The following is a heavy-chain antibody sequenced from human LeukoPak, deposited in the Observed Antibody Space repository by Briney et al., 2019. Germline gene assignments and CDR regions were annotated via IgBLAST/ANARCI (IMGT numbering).Heavy chain of an antibody. D-gene: IGHD6-19*01. V-gene: IGHV4-39*01. CDR2: IYYSGST. J-gene: IGHJ5*02. CDR3: AIHPSESPLWSDP. CDR1: CGSIRYRSYY. Sequence: PSETLSLTCSVSCGSIRYRSYYWGWIRQPPGKGLEWIGSIYYSGSTYNNPSLKSRVTISVDTSKNQFSLKLSSVTAADTAVYYCAIHPSESPLWSDPWGQGTVVTASS.